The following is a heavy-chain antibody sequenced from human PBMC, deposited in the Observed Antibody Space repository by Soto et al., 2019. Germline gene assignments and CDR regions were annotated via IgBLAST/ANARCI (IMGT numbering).Heavy chain of an antibody. J-gene: IGHJ4*02. CDR1: GYTFTSYG. CDR3: AREQSAAAGLYYFDY. CDR2: ISAYNGNT. Sequence: GASVKVSCKASGYTFTSYGISWVRQAPGQGLEWMGWISAYNGNTNYAQKLQGRVTMTTDTSTSTAYMELRSLRSDDTAVYYCAREQSAAAGLYYFDYWGQGTLVTVSS. V-gene: IGHV1-18*04. D-gene: IGHD6-13*01.